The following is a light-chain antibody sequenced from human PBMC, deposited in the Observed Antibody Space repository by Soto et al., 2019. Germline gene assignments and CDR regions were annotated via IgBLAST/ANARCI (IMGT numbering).Light chain of an antibody. CDR3: QQYNSYSEA. CDR2: DAS. J-gene: IGKJ1*01. CDR1: QSVSSY. V-gene: IGKV3D-15*01. Sequence: EIVMTQSPATLSVSPGEIATLSFSASQSVSSYLAWYQQKPGQAPRLLIYDASNRATGIPARFSGSGSGTDFTLTISSLQPDDFATYYCQQYNSYSEAFGQGTKVDI.